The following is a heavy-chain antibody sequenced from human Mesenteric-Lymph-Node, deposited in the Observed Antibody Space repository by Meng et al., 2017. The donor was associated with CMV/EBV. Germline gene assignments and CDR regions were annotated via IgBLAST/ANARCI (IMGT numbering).Heavy chain of an antibody. V-gene: IGHV4-34*01. CDR3: ARGDTIFGVVITPPLYFDY. CDR1: SFSGYY. D-gene: IGHD3-3*01. J-gene: IGHJ4*02. CDR2: INHSGST. Sequence: SFSGYYWSWIRQPPVKGLEWIGEINHSGSTNYNPSLKSRVTISVDTSKNQFSLKLSSVTAADSAVYYCARGDTIFGVVITPPLYFDYWGQGTLVTVSS.